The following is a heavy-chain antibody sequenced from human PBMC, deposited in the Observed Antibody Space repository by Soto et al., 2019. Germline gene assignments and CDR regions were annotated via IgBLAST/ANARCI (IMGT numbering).Heavy chain of an antibody. CDR3: ARGREQGLVRGDAFDI. CDR1: GYTFTSYD. CDR2: MNPNSGNT. V-gene: IGHV1-8*01. D-gene: IGHD6-19*01. Sequence: QVQLVQSGAEVKKPGASVKVSCKASGYTFTSYDINWVRQATGQGLEWMGWMNPNSGNTGYAQKFQGRVTMTRNTSISTSYMELSSLRSEDTAVYYCARGREQGLVRGDAFDIWGQGTMVTVSS. J-gene: IGHJ3*02.